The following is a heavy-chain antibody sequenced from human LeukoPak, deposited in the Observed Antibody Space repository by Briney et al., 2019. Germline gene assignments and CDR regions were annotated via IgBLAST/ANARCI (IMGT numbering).Heavy chain of an antibody. V-gene: IGHV3-43*02. J-gene: IGHJ4*02. CDR1: GFTFGDSA. Sequence: GGSLRLSCAASGFTFGDSAMHWARQAPGQSLEWVSLISADGATTYYADSVKGRFTFSRDNSEKSLSLQMNSLRTEDTAFYYCAKDAYDYGGNSLDYWGQGTLVTVSS. CDR2: ISADGATT. D-gene: IGHD4-23*01. CDR3: AKDAYDYGGNSLDY.